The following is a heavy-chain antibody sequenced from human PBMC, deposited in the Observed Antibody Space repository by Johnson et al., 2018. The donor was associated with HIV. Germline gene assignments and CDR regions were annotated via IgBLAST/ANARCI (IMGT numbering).Heavy chain of an antibody. CDR1: GFTFSSYW. V-gene: IGHV3-74*02. CDR3: ARSGGYPNAFDI. J-gene: IGHJ3*02. D-gene: IGHD6-13*01. CDR2: IHSDGSST. Sequence: EVQLVESGGGVVRPGGSLRLSCAASGFTFSSYWMHWVRQAPGKGLVWVSRIHSDGSSTSYADSVKGRFTISRDNAKNTLYLQMNRLRVEDTAVYYCARSGGYPNAFDIWGQGAMVTVSS.